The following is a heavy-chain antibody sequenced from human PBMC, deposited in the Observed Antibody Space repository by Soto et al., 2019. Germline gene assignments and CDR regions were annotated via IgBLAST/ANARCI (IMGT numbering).Heavy chain of an antibody. CDR3: ARDSFTQYRSSSKGFDY. J-gene: IGHJ4*02. V-gene: IGHV4-59*01. Sequence: SETLSLTCTVSGGSISSYYWNWIRQSPGKGLEWIASLDYSGTTNYNPSLKSRITTSVDPSKKQFSLKMRSVTAADTAVYYCARDSFTQYRSSSKGFDYWGQGSLVTVSS. CDR2: LDYSGTT. D-gene: IGHD6-6*01. CDR1: GGSISSYY.